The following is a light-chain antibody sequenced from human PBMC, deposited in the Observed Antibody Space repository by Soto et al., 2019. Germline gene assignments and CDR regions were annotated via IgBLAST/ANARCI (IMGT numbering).Light chain of an antibody. CDR1: QSISSW. J-gene: IGKJ5*01. CDR2: DAS. Sequence: DIQMTQSPSTLSASVGDRVTITCRASQSISSWLAWYQQKPGKAPKLLIYDASNLESGVPSRFSGSGSGTEFTLTIRSLQPDDFATYYCQQYNSYPITFGPGTRMEI. V-gene: IGKV1-5*01. CDR3: QQYNSYPIT.